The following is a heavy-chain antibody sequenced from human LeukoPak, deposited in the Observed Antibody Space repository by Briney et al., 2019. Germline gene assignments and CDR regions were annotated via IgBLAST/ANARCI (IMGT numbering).Heavy chain of an antibody. V-gene: IGHV3-53*01. Sequence: GGSLRLSCAASGFTVSSNYMSWVRQAPGKGLEWVPVIYSGGSTYYADSVKGRFTISRDNSKNTLYLQMNSLRAEDTAVYYCARDSSGWFRDYYYGMDVWGQGTTVTVSS. CDR1: GFTVSSNY. CDR3: ARDSSGWFRDYYYGMDV. D-gene: IGHD6-19*01. J-gene: IGHJ6*02. CDR2: IYSGGST.